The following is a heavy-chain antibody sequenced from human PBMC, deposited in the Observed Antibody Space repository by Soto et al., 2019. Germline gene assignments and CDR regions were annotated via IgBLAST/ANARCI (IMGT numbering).Heavy chain of an antibody. Sequence: QITLKESGPTLVKPTQTLTLTCTFSGFSLSTSVVNVGWIRQPPVKALEWLALIYWDDAKRYSPSPKNRLTIAKDTSKNQVVLTMTNIDPVDTATYYCAHRRRGFSEGHYFDYWGQGTLVTVSS. J-gene: IGHJ4*02. D-gene: IGHD5-12*01. CDR3: AHRRRGFSEGHYFDY. CDR1: GFSLSTSVVN. CDR2: IYWDDAK. V-gene: IGHV2-5*02.